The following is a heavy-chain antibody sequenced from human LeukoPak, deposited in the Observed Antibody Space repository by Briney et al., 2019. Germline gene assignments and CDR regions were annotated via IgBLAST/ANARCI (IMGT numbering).Heavy chain of an antibody. CDR1: GFTFSSYA. CDR2: ISGSNDDT. V-gene: IGHV3-23*01. Sequence: GGSLRLSCAASGFTFSSYAMSWVRQAPGKGLEWVSSISGSNDDTYYADSVKDRFTISRDNSKNTLSLQMNSLRAEDTAVYYCAKGRGTTVTSAANYWGQGTLVTVSS. CDR3: AKGRGTTVTSAANY. J-gene: IGHJ4*02. D-gene: IGHD4-17*01.